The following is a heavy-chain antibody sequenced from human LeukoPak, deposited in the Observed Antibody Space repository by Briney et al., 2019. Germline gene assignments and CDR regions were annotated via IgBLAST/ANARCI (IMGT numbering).Heavy chain of an antibody. CDR1: GGSFRDYY. D-gene: IGHD6-13*01. Sequence: SETLSLTCAVYGGSFRDYYWAWIRQPPGKGLEWIGTIFRIGSTYYNPSLKSRVTISVDTSKNQFSLKLSSVTAADTALYYCARVIDVAAAGYFDSWGQGTQVTVSS. J-gene: IGHJ4*02. V-gene: IGHV4-34*12. CDR3: ARVIDVAAAGYFDS. CDR2: IFRIGST.